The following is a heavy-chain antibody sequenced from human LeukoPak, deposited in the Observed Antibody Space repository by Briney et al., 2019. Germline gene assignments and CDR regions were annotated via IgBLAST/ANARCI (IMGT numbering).Heavy chain of an antibody. CDR2: ISDDGSNK. Sequence: GGSLRLSCAASGFTFSSFAIHWVRLAPGKGLEWVAVISDDGSNKDYADSVKGRFSMSRDNAKNTVFLQMNSLKLDDTGVYYCTRNRRRWLLILSEQPAFDSWGQRNPVTLSS. V-gene: IGHV3-30-3*01. CDR1: GFTFSSFA. D-gene: IGHD2-15*01. CDR3: TRNRRRWLLILSEQPAFDS. J-gene: IGHJ4*02.